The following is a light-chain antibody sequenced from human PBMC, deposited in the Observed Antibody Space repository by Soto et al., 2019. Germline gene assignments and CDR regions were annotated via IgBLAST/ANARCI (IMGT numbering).Light chain of an antibody. Sequence: QSVLTQPASVSGSPGQSITISCTGTSSDFGSYNIVSWYQQHPGKAPKLMIYEGSKRPSGVSNRFSGSKSGNTASLTISGLQAEDEYHYYCCSYVGSSPVVFGGGTKVTVL. CDR1: SSDFGSYNI. V-gene: IGLV2-23*01. J-gene: IGLJ2*01. CDR3: CSYVGSSPVV. CDR2: EGS.